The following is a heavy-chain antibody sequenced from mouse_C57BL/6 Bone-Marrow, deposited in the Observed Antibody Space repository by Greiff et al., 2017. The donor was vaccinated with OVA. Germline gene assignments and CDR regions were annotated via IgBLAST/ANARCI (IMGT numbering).Heavy chain of an antibody. Sequence: EVQLQQSGPELVKPGASVKISCKASGYTFTDYYMNWVKQSHGKSLEWIGDINPNNGGTSYNQKFKGKATLTVDKSSSTAYMELRSLTSEDSAVYYCARPFGNYPDYWGQGTSVTVSS. V-gene: IGHV1-26*01. CDR2: INPNNGGT. J-gene: IGHJ4*01. CDR3: ARPFGNYPDY. CDR1: GYTFTDYY. D-gene: IGHD2-1*01.